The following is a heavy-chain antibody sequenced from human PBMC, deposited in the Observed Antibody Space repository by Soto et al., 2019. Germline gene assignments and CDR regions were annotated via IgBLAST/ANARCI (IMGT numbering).Heavy chain of an antibody. V-gene: IGHV3-30*18. Sequence: GGSLRLSCAASGFSFTTYVMHWVRQAPGKGLEWVAVISHDGSYKYYGDAVKGRFTISRDTSKNAVHLEMNSLRPEDTAVYYCAKGLLAIVGTTLPRDAFNIWGQGTMVTVSS. J-gene: IGHJ3*02. CDR1: GFSFTTYV. CDR2: ISHDGSYK. CDR3: AKGLLAIVGTTLPRDAFNI. D-gene: IGHD1-26*01.